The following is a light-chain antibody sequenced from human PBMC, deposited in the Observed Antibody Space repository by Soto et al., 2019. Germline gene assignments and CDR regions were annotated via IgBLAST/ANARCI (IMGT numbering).Light chain of an antibody. CDR1: ESVSSIY. CDR2: DAS. CDR3: HHYET. Sequence: ENVLTQSPGTLSLSPGERATLSFSASESVSSIYVAWYQQKPGQAPTLLIYDASTRATGVPDRFSGSGSGPEYTLTITRLEPEDFAVYYCHHYETFGQGTKVDI. V-gene: IGKV3-20*01. J-gene: IGKJ1*01.